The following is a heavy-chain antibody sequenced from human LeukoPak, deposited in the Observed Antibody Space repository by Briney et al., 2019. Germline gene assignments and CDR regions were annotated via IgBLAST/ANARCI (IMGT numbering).Heavy chain of an antibody. V-gene: IGHV1-69*04. CDR3: ARDGGGPEVEYYDFWSGSHHNWFDP. J-gene: IGHJ5*02. D-gene: IGHD3-3*01. CDR1: GGTFSSYT. Sequence: VASVKVSCXASGGTFSSYTISWVRQAPGQGLGWMGRIIPILGIANHAQKFQGRVTITADKSTSTAYMELSSLRSEDTAVYYCARDGGGPEVEYYDFWSGSHHNWFDPWAREPWSPSPQ. CDR2: IIPILGIA.